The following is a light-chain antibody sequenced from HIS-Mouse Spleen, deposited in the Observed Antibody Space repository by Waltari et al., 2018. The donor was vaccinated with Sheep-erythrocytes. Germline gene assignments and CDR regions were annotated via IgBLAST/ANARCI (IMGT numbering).Light chain of an antibody. V-gene: IGLV2-11*01. J-gene: IGLJ1*01. Sequence: QSALTQPRSVSGSPGQSVTISCTGTSSDVGGYNYVSWYQQHPGKAPILMIYDVSKRPSGVPDRFSGSKAGNTASLTISGLQAEDEADYYCCSYAGSYNHVFATGTKVTVL. CDR3: CSYAGSYNHV. CDR1: SSDVGGYNY. CDR2: DVS.